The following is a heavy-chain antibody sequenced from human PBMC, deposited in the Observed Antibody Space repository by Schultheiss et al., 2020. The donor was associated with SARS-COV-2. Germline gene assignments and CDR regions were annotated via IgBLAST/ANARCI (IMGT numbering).Heavy chain of an antibody. Sequence: SGPTLVKPTQTLTLTCTFSGFSLSTSGVGVGWIRQPPGKALEWLALIYWNDDKRYSPSLKSRLTITKDTSKNQVVLTMTNMDPVDTATYYCARETVTRKKKYYYGIDVWGQGTTVTVSS. CDR2: IYWNDDK. CDR1: GFSLSTSGVG. CDR3: ARETVTRKKKYYYGIDV. D-gene: IGHD4-11*01. J-gene: IGHJ6*02. V-gene: IGHV2-5*01.